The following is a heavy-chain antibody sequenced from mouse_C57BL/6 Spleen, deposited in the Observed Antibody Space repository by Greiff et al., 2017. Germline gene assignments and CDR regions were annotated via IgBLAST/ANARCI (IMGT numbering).Heavy chain of an antibody. CDR1: GFSLTSYG. CDR2: IWGDGGT. J-gene: IGHJ2*01. Sequence: QVQLQQSGPGLVAPSQSLSITCTVSGFSLTSYGVSWVRQPPGKGLEWLGVIWGDGGTNYHSALISRLSISKDNSKSQVFLTLNSLLTDGTATYFCAKGGDFDYWGQGTTLTVSS. V-gene: IGHV2-3*01. CDR3: AKGGDFDY.